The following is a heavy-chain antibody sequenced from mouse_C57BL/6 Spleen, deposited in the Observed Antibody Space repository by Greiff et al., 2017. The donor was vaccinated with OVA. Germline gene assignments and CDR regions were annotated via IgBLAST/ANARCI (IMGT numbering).Heavy chain of an antibody. D-gene: IGHD3-1*01. J-gene: IGHJ4*01. V-gene: IGHV3-6*01. CDR2: ISYDGSN. Sequence: EVKVEESGPGLVKPSQSLSLTCSVTGYSITSGYYWNWIRQFPGNKLEWMGYISYDGSNNYNPSLKNRISITRDTSKNQFFLKLNSVTTEDTATYYCARDRGYYYAMDYWGQGTSVTVSS. CDR3: ARDRGYYYAMDY. CDR1: GYSITSGYY.